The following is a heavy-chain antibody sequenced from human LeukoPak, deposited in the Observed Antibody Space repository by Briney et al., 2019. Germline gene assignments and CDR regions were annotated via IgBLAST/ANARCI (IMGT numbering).Heavy chain of an antibody. D-gene: IGHD6-13*01. CDR2: TTGSGGST. Sequence: GGSLRLSCAASGFTFSSNAMSWVRQAPGKGLEWVSATTGSGGSTYYADSVEGRFTISRDNSKNTLYLQMDSLRAEDTAVYYCATEEQLNFDYWGQGTLVTVSS. J-gene: IGHJ4*02. V-gene: IGHV3-23*01. CDR1: GFTFSSNA. CDR3: ATEEQLNFDY.